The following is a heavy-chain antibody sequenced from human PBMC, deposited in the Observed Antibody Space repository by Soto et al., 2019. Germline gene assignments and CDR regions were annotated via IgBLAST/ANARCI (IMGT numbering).Heavy chain of an antibody. CDR2: FDPDHDKT. D-gene: IGHD3-16*01. CDR3: ATETGGYFDH. Sequence: QVHLEQSGAEVRRPGASVKVSCKVSGYTLPELTLHWVRLTPGKGLDWIGGFDPDHDKTVYAQKFQGRVTMTEDRSTDTTYLELRSLTFEDTAIYFCATETGGYFDHWGPGVLVTVAS. J-gene: IGHJ4*02. CDR1: GYTLPELT. V-gene: IGHV1-24*01.